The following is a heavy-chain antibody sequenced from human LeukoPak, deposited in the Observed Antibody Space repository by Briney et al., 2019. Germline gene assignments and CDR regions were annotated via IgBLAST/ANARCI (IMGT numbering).Heavy chain of an antibody. CDR3: ASANGDYSNWFDP. J-gene: IGHJ5*02. CDR1: GGSFSGYY. CDR2: ITRTGRI. Sequence: SETLSLTCAVYGGSFSGYYWSWIRQPPEKGLDWIGEITRTGRINYNPALKGRVTMSLDTSKNQFSLELSSMTAADTAVYYCASANGDYSNWFDPWGQGTLVTVSS. V-gene: IGHV4-34*01. D-gene: IGHD4-17*01.